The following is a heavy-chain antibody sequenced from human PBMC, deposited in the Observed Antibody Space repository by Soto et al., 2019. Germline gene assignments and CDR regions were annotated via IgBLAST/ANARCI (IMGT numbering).Heavy chain of an antibody. CDR1: GFTFSSYG. D-gene: IGHD7-27*01. V-gene: IGHV3-30*03. J-gene: IGHJ4*02. CDR3: AVTGEDFDY. Sequence: TGGSLRLSCAASGFTFSSYGMHWVRQAPGKGLEWVAVISYDGSNKYYADSVKGRFTISRDNSKNTLYLQMNSLRAEDTAVYYCAVTGEDFDYWGQGTLVTVSS. CDR2: ISYDGSNK.